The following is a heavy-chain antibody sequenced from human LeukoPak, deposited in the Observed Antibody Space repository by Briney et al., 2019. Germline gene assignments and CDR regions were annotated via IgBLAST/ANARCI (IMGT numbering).Heavy chain of an antibody. J-gene: IGHJ4*02. CDR1: GGSINNGGYY. Sequence: NSSETLSLTCTVSGGSINNGGYYWSWIRQHPGKGLEWIGYIYYSGSTDYNPSLKSRVSISLDTSKHQFFLKLSSVTAADTAVYYCVRHVGYSYGFDYWGQGTLVTVSA. V-gene: IGHV4-30-4*01. CDR2: IYYSGST. CDR3: VRHVGYSYGFDY. D-gene: IGHD5-18*01.